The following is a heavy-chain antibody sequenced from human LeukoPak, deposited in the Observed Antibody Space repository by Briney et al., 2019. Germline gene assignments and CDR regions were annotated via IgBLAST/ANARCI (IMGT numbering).Heavy chain of an antibody. CDR3: QRITIFGVVMDFDY. Sequence: ASVKVSCKASGYTFTSYDINWVRQATGQGLEWMGWMNPNSGNTGYAQKFQGRVTMTTDTSTSTAHMEVRSLRSDDTAVYYCQRITIFGVVMDFDYWGQGTLVTVSS. CDR1: GYTFTSYD. J-gene: IGHJ4*02. V-gene: IGHV1-8*02. D-gene: IGHD3-3*01. CDR2: MNPNSGNT.